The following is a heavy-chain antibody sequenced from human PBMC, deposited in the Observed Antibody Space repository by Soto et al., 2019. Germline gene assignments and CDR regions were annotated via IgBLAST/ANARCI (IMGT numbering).Heavy chain of an antibody. V-gene: IGHV3-23*01. Sequence: GGSLRLSCAASGFTFSNYAMNWVRQAPGKGLEWVSGISGSGGSTYYADSVKGRFTISRDNSKSTLFLQMNSLKAEDTAVYYCAKAHSLDYFFDYWGQGTLVTVSA. D-gene: IGHD2-21*01. CDR1: GFTFSNYA. CDR2: ISGSGGST. CDR3: AKAHSLDYFFDY. J-gene: IGHJ4*02.